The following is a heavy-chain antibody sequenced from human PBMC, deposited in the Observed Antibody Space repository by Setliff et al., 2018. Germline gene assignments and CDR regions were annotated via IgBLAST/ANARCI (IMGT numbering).Heavy chain of an antibody. J-gene: IGHJ4*02. CDR3: ARDREYCSRTSCYIDY. Sequence: ASVKVSCKASGYTFTSYAIHWVRQAPGQRLEWMGWINAGNGNTKYSQKFQGRITITRDTSASTAHMEMSSLRSEDTAVYYCARDREYCSRTSCYIDYWGQGALVTVSS. CDR2: INAGNGNT. D-gene: IGHD2-2*02. CDR1: GYTFTSYA. V-gene: IGHV1-3*01.